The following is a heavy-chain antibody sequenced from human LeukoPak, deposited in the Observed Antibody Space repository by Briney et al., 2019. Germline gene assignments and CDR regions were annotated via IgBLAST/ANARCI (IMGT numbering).Heavy chain of an antibody. D-gene: IGHD3-16*01. CDR3: ARDGVPIEY. CDR1: GYSFTGYY. Sequence: ASGKVSCKASGYSFTGYYMHWVRQAPGQGLEWMGWINPSSGGTTYAENFQGRVTITRDTSISTAYMELTRLRSDDTAMYYCARDGVPIEYWGQGTLVIVSS. CDR2: INPSSGGT. V-gene: IGHV1-2*02. J-gene: IGHJ4*02.